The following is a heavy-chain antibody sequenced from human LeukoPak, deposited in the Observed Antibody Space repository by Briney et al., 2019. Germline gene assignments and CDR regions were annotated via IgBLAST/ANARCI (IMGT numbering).Heavy chain of an antibody. D-gene: IGHD6-13*01. J-gene: IGHJ4*02. CDR1: GVSFSGYY. CDR3: ARLVTERSQRLAAAGTLIAY. Sequence: KPSETLSLTCAVYGVSFSGYYCSWIRQPPGKGLEWIWEINHSGSTNYNPSLKSRVTISVDTSTTQFSLKLSSVTAADTAVYYCARLVTERSQRLAAAGTLIAYWGQGTLVTVSS. V-gene: IGHV4-34*01. CDR2: INHSGST.